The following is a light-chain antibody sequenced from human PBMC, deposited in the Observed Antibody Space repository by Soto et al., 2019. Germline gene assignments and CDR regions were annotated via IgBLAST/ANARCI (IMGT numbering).Light chain of an antibody. J-gene: IGKJ2*01. CDR2: WAS. Sequence: DIVMTQSPDSLAVSLGERATINCKSSQSGLYNSNNKNYLAWYQQKPGQPPKLLIYWASTRESGVPDRFSGGGSGTDFTLTISSLQAEDVAVYYCQQYYSTPMYTFGQGTKLEI. V-gene: IGKV4-1*01. CDR3: QQYYSTPMYT. CDR1: QSGLYNSNNKNY.